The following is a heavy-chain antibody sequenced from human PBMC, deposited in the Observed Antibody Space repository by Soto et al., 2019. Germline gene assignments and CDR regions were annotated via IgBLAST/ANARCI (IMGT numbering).Heavy chain of an antibody. D-gene: IGHD2-2*01. Sequence: ASVTVSCTASGSTFTDYYIHWVRQATGQGLEWVGWINPDSGGTNLAQRFQGRVTMTSDTSINTAYMELSSLRSDDTAVYYCAIRTGQLAIISEFDGDWFFEVWGRGTLVTVSS. CDR1: GSTFTDYY. CDR2: INPDSGGT. V-gene: IGHV1-2*02. CDR3: AIRTGQLAIISEFDGDWFFEV. J-gene: IGHJ2*01.